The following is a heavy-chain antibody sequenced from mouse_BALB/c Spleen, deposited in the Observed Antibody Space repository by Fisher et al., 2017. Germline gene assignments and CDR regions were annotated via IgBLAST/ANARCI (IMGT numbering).Heavy chain of an antibody. CDR3: ARGAHGNYDY. D-gene: IGHD2-1*01. Sequence: GKATLTVDKSSSTAYMQLKSLTSEDSAVYYCARGAHGNYDYWGQGTTLTVSS. V-gene: IGHV1-42*01. J-gene: IGHJ2*01.